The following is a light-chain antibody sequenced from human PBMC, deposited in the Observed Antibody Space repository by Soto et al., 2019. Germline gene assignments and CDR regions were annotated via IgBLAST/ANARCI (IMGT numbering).Light chain of an antibody. V-gene: IGLV2-14*01. CDR3: TSYTSDRTYV. Sequence: QSALTQPASVSGSPGQSITISCTGTSSDVGGYTYVSWYQHHPGKAPKLLIYEVSNRPSGVSNRFSGSKSGNTASLTISGLQTDDEADYYCTSYTSDRTYVFGTGTKVTVL. CDR2: EVS. CDR1: SSDVGGYTY. J-gene: IGLJ1*01.